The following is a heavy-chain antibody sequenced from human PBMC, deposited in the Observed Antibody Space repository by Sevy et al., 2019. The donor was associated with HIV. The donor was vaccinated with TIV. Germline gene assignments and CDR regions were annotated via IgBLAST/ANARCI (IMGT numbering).Heavy chain of an antibody. V-gene: IGHV3-21*01. J-gene: IGHJ4*02. CDR1: GFTFSSYT. D-gene: IGHD4-17*01. CDR2: ISSTGNYI. Sequence: GGSLRLSCADSGFTFSSYTMNWVRQAPGKGLEWVSSISSTGNYIYYADSLKGRFSISRDNAKNSLYLQMNSLGGEDTAVYYCARGSHDYGDYDRDVGFDYWGQGTLVTVSS. CDR3: ARGSHDYGDYDRDVGFDY.